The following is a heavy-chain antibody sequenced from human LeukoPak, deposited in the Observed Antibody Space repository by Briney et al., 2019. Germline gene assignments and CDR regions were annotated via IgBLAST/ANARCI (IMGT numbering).Heavy chain of an antibody. CDR2: IYYSGST. Sequence: PSETLSLTCTVSGYSISSGYYWGWIRQPPGKGLEWIGSIYYSGSTYYNPSLKSRVTISVDTSKNQFSLKLSSVTAADTAVYYCARLGYYGSGSPFDYWGQGTLVIVSS. CDR3: ARLGYYGSGSPFDY. CDR1: GYSISSGYY. J-gene: IGHJ4*02. V-gene: IGHV4-38-2*02. D-gene: IGHD3-10*01.